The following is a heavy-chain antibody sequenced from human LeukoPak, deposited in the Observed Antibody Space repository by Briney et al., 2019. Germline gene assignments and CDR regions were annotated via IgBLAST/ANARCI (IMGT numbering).Heavy chain of an antibody. CDR1: GFTFSSHG. J-gene: IGHJ4*02. V-gene: IGHV3-33*01. CDR3: ARAGFWSGYCLDY. D-gene: IGHD3-3*01. Sequence: GGSLRLSCTASGFTFSSHGMHWVRQAPGKGLEWLADIWYDGSNKYYADSVKGRFTISRDNSKNTLYLQMNSLRAEDTAVYYCARAGFWSGYCLDYWGQGTLVTVSS. CDR2: IWYDGSNK.